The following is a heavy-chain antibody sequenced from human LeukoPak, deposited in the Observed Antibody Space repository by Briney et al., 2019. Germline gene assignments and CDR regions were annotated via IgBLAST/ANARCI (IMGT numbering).Heavy chain of an antibody. V-gene: IGHV3-48*01. CDR3: ASYSSSSTVQKYYFDY. J-gene: IGHJ4*02. CDR2: ISSSSTI. CDR1: GFTFSSYS. Sequence: QPGGSLRLSCAASGFTFSSYSMNWVRQAPGKGLEWVSYISSSSTIYYADSVKGRFTISRDNAKNSLYLQMNSLRAEDTAVYYCASYSSSSTVQKYYFDYWGQGTLVTVSS. D-gene: IGHD6-6*01.